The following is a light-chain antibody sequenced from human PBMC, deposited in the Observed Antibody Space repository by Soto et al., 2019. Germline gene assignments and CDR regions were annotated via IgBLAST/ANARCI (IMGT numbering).Light chain of an antibody. CDR2: RND. J-gene: IGLJ1*01. CDR1: IYNIGNNY. V-gene: IGLV1-47*01. Sequence: SVLTQPPSVSGTPGQRVTISCSGSIYNIGNNYVYWFQQLPGTAPKVLSNRNDQRPSGVPDRFSGSKSGTSASLAISGLRSEDAAEYYCAAWDDTVRSYVFGTGTKLTVL. CDR3: AAWDDTVRSYV.